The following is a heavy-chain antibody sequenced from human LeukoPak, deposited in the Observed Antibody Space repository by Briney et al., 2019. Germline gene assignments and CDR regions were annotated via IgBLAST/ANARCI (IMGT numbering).Heavy chain of an antibody. CDR2: ILHDGSNK. CDR1: GFTFRSYA. J-gene: IGHJ4*02. D-gene: IGHD5-18*01. CDR3: ATLSGDSHGYDY. Sequence: GGSLRLSCVASGFTFRSYAMHWVRQAPGKGLEWVAVILHDGSNKQYADSVKGRFTISRDNSKNTLYLQLNSLRPEDTAVYYCATLSGDSHGYDYWGQGTLVTVSS. V-gene: IGHV3-30*03.